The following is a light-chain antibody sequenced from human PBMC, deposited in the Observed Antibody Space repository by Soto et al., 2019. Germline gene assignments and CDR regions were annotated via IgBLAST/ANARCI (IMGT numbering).Light chain of an antibody. CDR3: QQYGSSPRT. V-gene: IGKV3-20*01. CDR1: QSVSNN. CDR2: GAS. J-gene: IGKJ1*01. Sequence: EIVMTQSPATLSVSPGERATLACRASQSVSNNLAWYQQKPGQAPRLLIFGASTRATGIPDRFSGSGSGTDFTLTISRLGPEDFAVYYCQQYGSSPRTFGQGTKVDIK.